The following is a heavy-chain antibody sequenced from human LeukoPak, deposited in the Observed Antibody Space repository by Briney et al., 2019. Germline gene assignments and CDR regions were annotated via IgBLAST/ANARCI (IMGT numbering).Heavy chain of an antibody. CDR1: GFTFTRHW. Sequence: GGSLRLSCAASGFTFTRHWMGWVRQAPGKGLEWVAFIRYDGSNKYYADSVKGRFTISRDNSKNTLYLQMNSLRAEDTAVYYCAKTTGAPTPYDYWGQGTLVTVSS. CDR3: AKTTGAPTPYDY. CDR2: IRYDGSNK. V-gene: IGHV3-30*02. J-gene: IGHJ4*02. D-gene: IGHD1-1*01.